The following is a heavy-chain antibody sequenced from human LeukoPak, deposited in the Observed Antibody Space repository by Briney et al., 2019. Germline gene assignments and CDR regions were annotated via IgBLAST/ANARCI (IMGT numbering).Heavy chain of an antibody. CDR1: GFTFDDYA. J-gene: IGHJ4*02. D-gene: IGHD6-19*01. CDR3: AKDIAGEQWLAYYFDY. Sequence: GGSLRLSCAASGFTFDDYAMHWVRQAPGKGLEWVSGISWNSGSIGYADSVKGRFTISRDNAKNSLYLQMNSLKAEDTALYYCAKDIAGEQWLAYYFDYWGQGTLVTVSS. V-gene: IGHV3-9*01. CDR2: ISWNSGSI.